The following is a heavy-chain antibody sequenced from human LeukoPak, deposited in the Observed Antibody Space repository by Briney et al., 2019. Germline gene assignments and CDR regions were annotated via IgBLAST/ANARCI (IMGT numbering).Heavy chain of an antibody. J-gene: IGHJ4*02. Sequence: SVKVSCKASGFTFTSSAVQWVRQARGQRLEWIGWIVVGSGNTNYAQKFQERVTITRDMSTSTAYMELSSPRSEDTAVYYCAAEVVVAAIDYWGQGTLVTVSS. V-gene: IGHV1-58*01. CDR2: IVVGSGNT. D-gene: IGHD2-15*01. CDR3: AAEVVVAAIDY. CDR1: GFTFTSSA.